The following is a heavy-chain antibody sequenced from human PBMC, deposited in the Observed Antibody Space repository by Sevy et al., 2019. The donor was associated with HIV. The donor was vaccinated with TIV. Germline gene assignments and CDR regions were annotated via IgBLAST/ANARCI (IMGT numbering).Heavy chain of an antibody. CDR1: GFTFSSYA. CDR2: ISGSGGST. Sequence: GGSLRLSCAASGFTFSSYAMSWVRQAPGKGLEWVSAISGSGGSTYYADSVKGRFTISRDNSKNTLYLQMNSLRAEDTAVYYCAKDPDYYESSGSDYFDYWGQGTLVTVSS. V-gene: IGHV3-23*01. CDR3: AKDPDYYESSGSDYFDY. J-gene: IGHJ4*02. D-gene: IGHD3-22*01.